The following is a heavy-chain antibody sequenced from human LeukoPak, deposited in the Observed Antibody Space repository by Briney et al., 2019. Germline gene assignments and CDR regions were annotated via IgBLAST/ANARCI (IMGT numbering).Heavy chain of an antibody. V-gene: IGHV4-39*01. CDR3: ARPGPDYGDYRAFDI. CDR1: GGSISNSNYY. J-gene: IGHJ3*02. D-gene: IGHD4-17*01. CDR2: IFYSGST. Sequence: PSETLSLTCTVSGGSISNSNYYWGWIRQPPGKGLEWIGSIFYSGSTYYNPSLESRVTISVDTSKNQFFLKLSSVTAADTAVYYCARPGPDYGDYRAFDIWGQGTLVTISS.